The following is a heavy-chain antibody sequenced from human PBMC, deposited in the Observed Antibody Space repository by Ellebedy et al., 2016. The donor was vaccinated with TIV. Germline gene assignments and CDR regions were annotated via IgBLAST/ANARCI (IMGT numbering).Heavy chain of an antibody. Sequence: MPSETLSLTCTVSGGSVSSGSYYWSWIRQPPGKGLEWIGYIYSSGSTDYNPSLKSRVTISVDKSKNQLSLKLTSVTAADTAVYYCARRIGLSYYFDYWGQGTLVTVSS. CDR2: IYSSGST. CDR3: ARRIGLSYYFDY. CDR1: GGSVSSGSYY. D-gene: IGHD2-15*01. V-gene: IGHV4-61*01. J-gene: IGHJ4*02.